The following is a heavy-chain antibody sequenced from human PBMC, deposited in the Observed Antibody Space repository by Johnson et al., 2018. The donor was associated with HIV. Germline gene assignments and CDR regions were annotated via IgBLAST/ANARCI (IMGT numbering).Heavy chain of an antibody. CDR2: ISGSGDSR. D-gene: IGHD5-24*01. Sequence: EVQLVESGGGLVQPGGSLRLSCVESGFTFSSNALNWFRQAPGKGLEWVSVISGSGDSRGHADSVKGRFTLSRDNSKHTLYLQMNSLRAEYTAGYYCAKDCGRWLQSDAFDIWGQGTMVTVSS. CDR3: AKDCGRWLQSDAFDI. CDR1: GFTFSSNA. V-gene: IGHV3-23*04. J-gene: IGHJ3*02.